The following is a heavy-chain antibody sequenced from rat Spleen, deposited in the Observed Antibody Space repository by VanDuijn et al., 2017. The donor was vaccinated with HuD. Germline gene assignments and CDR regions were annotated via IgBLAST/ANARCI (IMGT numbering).Heavy chain of an antibody. CDR1: GFTFNNYV. CDR2: ISYDGSST. Sequence: EVQLVESGGGLVQPGRSLKLSCTASGFTFNNYVMAWVRQAPTKGLEWVATISYDGSSTYYRDSVKGRFTISRDNAKSTLYLQMHSLRSEDTATYYCTRDLYLGFAYWGQGTLVTVSS. V-gene: IGHV5-29*01. CDR3: TRDLYLGFAY. D-gene: IGHD2-1*01. J-gene: IGHJ3*01.